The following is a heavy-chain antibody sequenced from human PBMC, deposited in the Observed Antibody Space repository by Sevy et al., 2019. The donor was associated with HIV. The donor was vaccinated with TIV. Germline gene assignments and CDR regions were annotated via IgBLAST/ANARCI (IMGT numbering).Heavy chain of an antibody. CDR3: ATLSVAGPDPTYFDY. CDR1: GFTFSSYA. CDR2: ISGSGGST. J-gene: IGHJ4*02. D-gene: IGHD6-19*01. Sequence: GGYLRLSCAASGFTFSSYAMSWVRQAPGKGLEWVSAISGSGGSTYYADSVKGRFTISRDNSKNTLYLQMNSLRAEDPAVYYCATLSVAGPDPTYFDYWGQGTLVTVSS. V-gene: IGHV3-23*01.